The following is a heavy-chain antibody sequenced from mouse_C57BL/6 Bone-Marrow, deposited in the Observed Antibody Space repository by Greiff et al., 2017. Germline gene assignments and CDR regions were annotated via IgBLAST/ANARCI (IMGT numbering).Heavy chain of an antibody. Sequence: EVKLVESGGGLVKPGGSLKLSCAASGFTFSDYGMHWVRQAPEKGLEWVAYISSGSSTIYYADTVKGRFTISRDHAKNTLFLQMPSLRSEDTAMYYCARRYFDYWGQGTTLTVSS. D-gene: IGHD1-1*01. CDR1: GFTFSDYG. V-gene: IGHV5-17*01. CDR2: ISSGSSTI. J-gene: IGHJ2*01. CDR3: ARRYFDY.